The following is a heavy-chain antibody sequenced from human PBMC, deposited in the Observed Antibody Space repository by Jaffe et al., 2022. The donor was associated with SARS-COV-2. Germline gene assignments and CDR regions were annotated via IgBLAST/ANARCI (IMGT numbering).Heavy chain of an antibody. CDR2: IRSKAYGGTT. CDR3: TRFKGFLEWLAYYYYGMDV. Sequence: EVQLVESGGGLVKPGRSLRLSCTASGFTFGDYAMSWFRQAPGKGLEWVGFIRSKAYGGTTEYAASVKGRFTISRDDSKSIAYLQMNSLKTEDTAVYYCTRFKGFLEWLAYYYYGMDVWGQGTTVTVSS. D-gene: IGHD3-3*01. V-gene: IGHV3-49*05. J-gene: IGHJ6*02. CDR1: GFTFGDYA.